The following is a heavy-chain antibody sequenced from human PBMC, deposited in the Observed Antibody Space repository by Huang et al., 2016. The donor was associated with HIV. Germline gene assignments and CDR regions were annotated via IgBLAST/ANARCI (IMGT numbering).Heavy chain of an antibody. Sequence: VQLVQSGAEVKKPGESLKISCTGSGYSFSSYWIAWVRQMPGKGLEWMGSIFPDDSDTTYRPSFEGQVTISADKSIGTAYLQWSSLKASDTAMYYCARRFSSSSGYFDYWGQGSLVTVSS. CDR1: GYSFSSYW. J-gene: IGHJ4*02. CDR2: IFPDDSDT. V-gene: IGHV5-51*01. CDR3: ARRFSSSSGYFDY. D-gene: IGHD6-6*01.